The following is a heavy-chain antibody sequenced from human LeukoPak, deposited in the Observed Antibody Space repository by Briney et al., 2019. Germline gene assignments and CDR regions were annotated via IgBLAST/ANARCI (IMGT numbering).Heavy chain of an antibody. CDR3: ARIYCSSTSCYYFDY. CDR1: GYTLTGYY. V-gene: IGHV1-2*02. CDR2: INVNSGGT. J-gene: IGHJ4*02. D-gene: IGHD2-2*01. Sequence: ASVKVSCKASGYTLTGYYMHWVRQAPGQGLEWMGWINVNSGGTNYAQKFQGRVTMTRDTSISTAYMELSRLRSDDTAVYYCARIYCSSTSCYYFDYWGQGTLVTVSS.